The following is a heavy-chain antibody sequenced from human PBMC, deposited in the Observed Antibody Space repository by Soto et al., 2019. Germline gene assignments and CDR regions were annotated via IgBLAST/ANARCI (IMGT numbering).Heavy chain of an antibody. CDR1: GYMFISYG. CDR3: VRDLDGSGSYYTDY. V-gene: IGHV1-18*01. J-gene: IGHJ4*02. CDR2: ISGYNGNT. Sequence: GASVKVSCKASGYMFISYGINWVRQAPGQGLEWMGWISGYNGNTKYAQNLQGRVTTTTDTSTSTAYMEMRSLRSDDTAVYYCVRDLDGSGSYYTDYWGPGTLVTVSS. D-gene: IGHD3-10*01.